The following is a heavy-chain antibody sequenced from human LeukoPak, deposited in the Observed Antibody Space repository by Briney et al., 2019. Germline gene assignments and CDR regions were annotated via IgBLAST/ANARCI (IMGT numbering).Heavy chain of an antibody. D-gene: IGHD3-22*01. Sequence: PGGSLRLSCAASGLTFSNYAMHWVRQAPGKGLEWVAVIIHDGTNKNYADSVKGRFTISRDNSENTLFLQMNSLRADDTAVYYCVREICYYETSGCLFDYWGQGTLVTVSS. V-gene: IGHV3-30-3*01. J-gene: IGHJ4*02. CDR3: VREICYYETSGCLFDY. CDR2: IIHDGTNK. CDR1: GLTFSNYA.